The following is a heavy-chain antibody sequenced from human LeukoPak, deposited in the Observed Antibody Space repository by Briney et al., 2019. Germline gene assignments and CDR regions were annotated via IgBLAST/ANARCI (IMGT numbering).Heavy chain of an antibody. CDR3: ASYDFWSGYETNNWFDP. Sequence: ASVKVSCKASGYTFTGYYMHWVRQAPGQGLEWMGWINPNSGGTNYAQKFQGRVTMTRDTSISTAYMELSRLRSEDTAVYYCASYDFWSGYETNNWFDPWGQGTLVTVSS. V-gene: IGHV1-2*02. CDR2: INPNSGGT. J-gene: IGHJ5*02. D-gene: IGHD3-3*01. CDR1: GYTFTGYY.